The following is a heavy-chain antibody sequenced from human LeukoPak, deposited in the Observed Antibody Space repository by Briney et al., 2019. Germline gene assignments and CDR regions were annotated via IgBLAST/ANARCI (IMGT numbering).Heavy chain of an antibody. CDR3: ARGLSAMGYFDY. J-gene: IGHJ4*02. Sequence: PGGSLRLSCAASGFTVSSNYMSWVRQAPGKGLEWVSVLYSDGRTYYADSVRGRFTISRDNSKNTLHLQMNSLRAEDTAVYYCARGLSAMGYFDYWGQGTLVTVSS. V-gene: IGHV3-53*01. D-gene: IGHD3-16*01. CDR2: LYSDGRT. CDR1: GFTVSSNY.